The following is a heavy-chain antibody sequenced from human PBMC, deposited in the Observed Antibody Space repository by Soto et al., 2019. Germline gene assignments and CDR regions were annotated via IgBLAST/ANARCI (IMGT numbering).Heavy chain of an antibody. V-gene: IGHV6-1*01. D-gene: IGHD4-4*01. Sequence: SQTLSLTCAISGDSVSNNGAAWNWIRQSPSRGLEWLGRTYYRSRWHTDYAVSMKSRITITPDTSKNQFSLQVNSVTPEDTALYYCSRVPPAYHSAFDSWGQGTLVTVSS. J-gene: IGHJ4*02. CDR2: TYYRSRWHT. CDR1: GDSVSNNGAA. CDR3: SRVPPAYHSAFDS.